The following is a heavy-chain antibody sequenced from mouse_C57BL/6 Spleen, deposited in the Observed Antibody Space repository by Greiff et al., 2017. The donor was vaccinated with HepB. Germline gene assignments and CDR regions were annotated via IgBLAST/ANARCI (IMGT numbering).Heavy chain of an antibody. Sequence: QVQLKESGPGLVQPSQSLSITCTVSGFSLTSYGVHWVRQPPGKGLEWLGVIWSGGSTDYNAAFISRLSISKDNSKSQVFFKMNSLQADDTAIYYCAKDYDYDGWYFDVWGTGTTVTVSS. V-gene: IGHV2-4*01. CDR2: IWSGGST. CDR1: GFSLTSYG. J-gene: IGHJ1*03. CDR3: AKDYDYDGWYFDV. D-gene: IGHD2-4*01.